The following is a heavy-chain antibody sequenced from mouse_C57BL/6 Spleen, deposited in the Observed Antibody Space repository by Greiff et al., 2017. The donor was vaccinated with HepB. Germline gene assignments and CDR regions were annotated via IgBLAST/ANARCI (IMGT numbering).Heavy chain of an antibody. J-gene: IGHJ3*01. D-gene: IGHD2-4*01. Sequence: VKVVESGPGLVAPSQSLSITCTVSGFSLTSYAISWVRQPPGKGLEWLGVIWTGGGTNYNSALKSRRSISKDNSKSQVFLKMNSLQTDDTARYYCARNEDYDYDGAYWGQGTLVTVSA. CDR3: ARNEDYDYDGAY. V-gene: IGHV2-9-1*01. CDR1: GFSLTSYA. CDR2: IWTGGGT.